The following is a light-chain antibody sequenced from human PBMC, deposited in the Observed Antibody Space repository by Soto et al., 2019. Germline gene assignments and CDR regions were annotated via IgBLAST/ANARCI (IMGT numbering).Light chain of an antibody. J-gene: IGLJ1*01. CDR3: SSYTSSSTLYV. CDR2: EVT. V-gene: IGLV2-14*01. CDR1: SSDVGGYNY. Sequence: QSVLTQPASVSGSPGQSITISCTGTSSDVGGYNYVCWYKQHPGKAPQLMIYEVTNRPSGVSDRFSGSKSGNTASLTTSGLQAEDEADYYCSSYTSSSTLYVFGTGTKVTV.